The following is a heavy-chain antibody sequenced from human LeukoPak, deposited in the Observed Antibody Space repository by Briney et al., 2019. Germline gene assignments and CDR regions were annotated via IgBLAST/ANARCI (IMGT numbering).Heavy chain of an antibody. CDR2: INTNTGNP. V-gene: IGHV7-4-1*02. J-gene: IGHJ6*02. CDR3: ARAYCGGDCYSPYYYGMDV. CDR1: GYTFTSYA. D-gene: IGHD2-21*02. Sequence: ASVKVSCKASGYTFTSYAMNWVRQAPGQGLEWMGWINTNTGNPTYAQGFTGRFVFSLDTSVSTAYLQISSLKAEDTAVYYCARAYCGGDCYSPYYYGMDVWGQGTTVTVSS.